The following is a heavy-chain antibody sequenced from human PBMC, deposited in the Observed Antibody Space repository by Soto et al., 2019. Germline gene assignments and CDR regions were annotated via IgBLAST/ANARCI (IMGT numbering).Heavy chain of an antibody. CDR1: GGSISGYY. J-gene: IGHJ4*02. V-gene: IGHV4-4*08. CDR3: ARFFDS. Sequence: PSETLSLTCTVSGGSISGYYWGWLRQPPGKGLDWIGCIYNTGRTNYNPSLKSRVTISLDTSKNQFSLNLNSVTAADTAVYYCARFFDSWGQGTLVTSPQ. CDR2: IYNTGRT.